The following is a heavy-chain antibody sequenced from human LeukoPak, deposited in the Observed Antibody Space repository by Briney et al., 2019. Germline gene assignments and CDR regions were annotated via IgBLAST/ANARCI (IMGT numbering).Heavy chain of an antibody. CDR1: GYTFTSYA. CDR2: VNAGNGNT. Sequence: GASVKVSCKASGYTFTSYAMHWVRQAPGQRLEWMGWVNAGNGNTKYSQKFQGRVTITRDTSASTAYMELSRLRSDDTAVYYCARGQKSVPAAIYRGGSWIGESDNWFDPWGQGTLVTVSS. J-gene: IGHJ5*02. D-gene: IGHD2-2*02. CDR3: ARGQKSVPAAIYRGGSWIGESDNWFDP. V-gene: IGHV1-3*01.